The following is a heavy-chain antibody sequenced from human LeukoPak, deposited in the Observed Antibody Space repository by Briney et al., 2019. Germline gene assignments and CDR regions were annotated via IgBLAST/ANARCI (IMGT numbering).Heavy chain of an antibody. V-gene: IGHV3-30*03. Sequence: PGGSLRLSCVASEFTFSSYSMSWVRQAPGKGLEWVAVISYDGSNKYYADSVKGRFTISRDNSKNTLYLQMNSLRAEDTAVYYCARDRDLKVAYFDYWGQGTLVTVSS. CDR1: EFTFSSYS. CDR2: ISYDGSNK. D-gene: IGHD5-12*01. CDR3: ARDRDLKVAYFDY. J-gene: IGHJ4*02.